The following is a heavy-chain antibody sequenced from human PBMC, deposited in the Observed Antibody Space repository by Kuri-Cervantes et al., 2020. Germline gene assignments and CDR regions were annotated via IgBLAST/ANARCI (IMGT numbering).Heavy chain of an antibody. D-gene: IGHD3-10*01. Sequence: GESLKISCAASGFTFSGYAMSWVRQTPGKGLEWVSSVAGGDGPTYTTFYTDSVKGRFTISRDNSKNTLYLQMNSLRAEDTAVYYCAKYTMVQPPQGGLNYYHYYYMDVWGKGTTVTVSS. CDR2: VAGGDGPT. CDR1: GFTFSGYA. J-gene: IGHJ6*03. CDR3: AKYTMVQPPQGGLNYYHYYYMDV. V-gene: IGHV3-23*01.